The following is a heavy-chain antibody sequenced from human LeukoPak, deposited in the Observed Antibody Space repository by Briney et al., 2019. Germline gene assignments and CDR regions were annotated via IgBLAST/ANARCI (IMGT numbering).Heavy chain of an antibody. CDR3: ARGRDGYNGIGDY. J-gene: IGHJ4*02. Sequence: GGSLRLSCAASGFTFSSYNMNWVRQAPGKGLEWVSYISGSSSTIYYADSVKGRFTISRDNAKNSLYLQMNSLRAEDMALYYCARGRDGYNGIGDYWGQGTLVTVSS. CDR1: GFTFSSYN. V-gene: IGHV3-48*04. D-gene: IGHD5-24*01. CDR2: ISGSSSTI.